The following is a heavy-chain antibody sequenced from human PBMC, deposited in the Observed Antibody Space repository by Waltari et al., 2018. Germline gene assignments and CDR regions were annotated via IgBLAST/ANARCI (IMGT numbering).Heavy chain of an antibody. CDR3: ARDSITGTSGTRSPGFDY. V-gene: IGHV1-69*13. CDR2: IIPIFGTA. J-gene: IGHJ4*02. CDR1: GGTFSSYD. D-gene: IGHD1-20*01. Sequence: QVQLVQSGAEVKTPGSSVKVSCKASGGTFSSYDISWVRQAPGQGLEWMGGIIPIFGTANYAQKFQGRVTITADESTSTAYMELSSLRSEDTAVYYCARDSITGTSGTRSPGFDYWGQGTLVTVSS.